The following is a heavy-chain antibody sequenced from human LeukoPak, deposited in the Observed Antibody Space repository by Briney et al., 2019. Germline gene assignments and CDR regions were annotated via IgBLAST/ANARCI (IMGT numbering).Heavy chain of an antibody. Sequence: ASVKVSCKASGYTFTGYYMHWVRQAPGQGLEWMGWINPNSGGTNYAQKFQGRVTMTRDTSISTAYMELSRLRSDDTAVYYCARVSPGYDFCSGSPYFDYWGQGTLVTVSS. D-gene: IGHD3-3*01. CDR3: ARVSPGYDFCSGSPYFDY. CDR1: GYTFTGYY. V-gene: IGHV1-2*02. CDR2: INPNSGGT. J-gene: IGHJ4*02.